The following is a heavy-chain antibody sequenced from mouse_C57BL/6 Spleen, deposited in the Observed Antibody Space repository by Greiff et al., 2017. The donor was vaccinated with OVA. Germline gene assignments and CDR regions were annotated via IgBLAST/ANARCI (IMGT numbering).Heavy chain of an antibody. CDR3: ARNYYGPFDY. CDR1: GYAFSSSW. CDR2: IYPGDGDT. D-gene: IGHD1-2*01. Sequence: QVQLKESGPELVKPGASVKISCKASGYAFSSSWMNWVKQRPGKGLEWIGRIYPGDGDTNYNGKFKGKATLTADKSSSTAYTQLSSLTSEDSAVYFCARNYYGPFDYWGQGTTLTVSS. J-gene: IGHJ2*01. V-gene: IGHV1-82*01.